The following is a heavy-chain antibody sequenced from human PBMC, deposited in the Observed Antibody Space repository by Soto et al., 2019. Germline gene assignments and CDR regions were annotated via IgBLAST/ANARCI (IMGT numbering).Heavy chain of an antibody. V-gene: IGHV3-74*01. Sequence: PGGSLRLSCAVSGFTFSNYWMHWVRQAPGKGLVWVSRINGDGSSTSYADSAKGRFTISRDNAKNTLYLQMDSLRVEDTAVYYCARDVSYKPDYWGLGTLVTVSS. J-gene: IGHJ4*02. CDR2: INGDGSST. CDR3: ARDVSYKPDY. D-gene: IGHD1-1*01. CDR1: GFTFSNYW.